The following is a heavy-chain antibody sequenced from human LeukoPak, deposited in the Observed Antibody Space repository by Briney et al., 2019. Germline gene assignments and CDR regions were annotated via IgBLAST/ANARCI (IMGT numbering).Heavy chain of an antibody. D-gene: IGHD3-10*01. CDR3: VLFGEGDFDY. CDR1: GYTFTSYG. V-gene: IGHV1-18*03. Sequence: GASVKVSCKASGYTFTSYGISWVRQAPGQGLEWMGWISAYNGNTNYAQKLQGRVTMTTDTSASTAYMELSSLRSEDMAVYYCVLFGEGDFDYWGQGTLVTVSS. J-gene: IGHJ4*02. CDR2: ISAYNGNT.